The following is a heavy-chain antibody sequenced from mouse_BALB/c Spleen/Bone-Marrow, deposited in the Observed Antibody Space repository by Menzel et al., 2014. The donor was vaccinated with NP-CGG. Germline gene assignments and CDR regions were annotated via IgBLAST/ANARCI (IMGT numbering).Heavy chain of an antibody. CDR1: GYTFSNYW. Sequence: EVQLVESGTVLARPGAAVKMSSKASGYTFSNYWMHWVKQRPGQGLEWIGTIYPGNSDTTYNQKFKGKAKLTAVTSTSTAYMDLSSLTNEDSAVYYCTTLARTNFDYWGQGTTLTVSS. CDR2: IYPGNSDT. CDR3: TTLARTNFDY. V-gene: IGHV1-5*01. J-gene: IGHJ2*01. D-gene: IGHD3-1*01.